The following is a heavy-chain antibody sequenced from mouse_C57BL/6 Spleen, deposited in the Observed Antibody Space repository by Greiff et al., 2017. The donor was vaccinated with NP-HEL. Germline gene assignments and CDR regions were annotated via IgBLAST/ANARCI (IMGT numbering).Heavy chain of an antibody. V-gene: IGHV1-55*01. CDR2: IYPGSGST. CDR3: ARDYGSGAVWFAY. Sequence: VQLQQPGAELVKPGASVKMSCKASGYTFTSYWITWVKQRPGQGLEWIGDIYPGSGSTNYNEKFKSKATLTVDTSSSTAYMQLSSLTSEDSAVYYCARDYGSGAVWFAYWGQGTLVTVSA. CDR1: GYTFTSYW. J-gene: IGHJ3*01. D-gene: IGHD1-1*01.